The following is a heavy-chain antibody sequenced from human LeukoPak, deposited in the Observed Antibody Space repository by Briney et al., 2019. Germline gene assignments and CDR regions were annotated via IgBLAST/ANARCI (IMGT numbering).Heavy chain of an antibody. D-gene: IGHD3-3*01. V-gene: IGHV3-15*07. CDR3: TTDLSDIFGVDYFDY. CDR2: IKSKTDGGTT. CDR1: GFTFSNAW. J-gene: IGHJ4*02. Sequence: GGSLRLSCAASGFTFSNAWMNWVRQAPGKGLEWVGRIKSKTDGGTTDYAAPVKGRFTISRDDSKNTLYLQMNSLKTEDTAVYYCTTDLSDIFGVDYFDYWGQGTLVTVSS.